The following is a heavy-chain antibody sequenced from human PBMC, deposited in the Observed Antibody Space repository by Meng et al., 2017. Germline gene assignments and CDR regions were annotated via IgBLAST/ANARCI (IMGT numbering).Heavy chain of an antibody. CDR1: GGTFSSYA. CDR2: IIPIFGTA. V-gene: IGHV1-69*06. J-gene: IGHJ6*02. Sequence: SVKVSCKASGGTFSSYAISWVRQAPGQGLEWMGGIIPIFGTANYAQKFQGRVTITADKSTSTAYMELSSLRSEDTAVYYCARDFRYYYGSGSYYNGPNGMDVWGQGTTVTVSS. D-gene: IGHD3-10*01. CDR3: ARDFRYYYGSGSYYNGPNGMDV.